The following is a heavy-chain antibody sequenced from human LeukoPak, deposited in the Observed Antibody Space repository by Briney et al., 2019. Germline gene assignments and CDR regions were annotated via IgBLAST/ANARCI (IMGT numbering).Heavy chain of an antibody. CDR2: IYSGGST. Sequence: PGGSLRLSCAASGFTVSSNYMSWVRQAPGKGLEWVSVIYSGGSTYYADSVKGRFTISRDNSKNTLYLQMNSLRAEDTAVYYCARLVSSSWYFGAPGYYFDYWGQGTLVTVSS. CDR1: GFTVSSNY. V-gene: IGHV3-53*01. D-gene: IGHD6-13*01. CDR3: ARLVSSSWYFGAPGYYFDY. J-gene: IGHJ4*02.